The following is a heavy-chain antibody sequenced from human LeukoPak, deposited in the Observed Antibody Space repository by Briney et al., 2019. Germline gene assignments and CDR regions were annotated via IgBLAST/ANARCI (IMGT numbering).Heavy chain of an antibody. Sequence: GGSLRLSXAASGFTFSSYSMNWVRQAPGKGLEWVSSISSSSSYIYYADSVKGRFTISRDNAKNSLYLQMNSLRAEDTAVYYCAREGIFWSGYYSVDWFDPWGQGTLVTVSS. CDR1: GFTFSSYS. V-gene: IGHV3-21*01. J-gene: IGHJ5*02. D-gene: IGHD3-3*01. CDR3: AREGIFWSGYYSVDWFDP. CDR2: ISSSSSYI.